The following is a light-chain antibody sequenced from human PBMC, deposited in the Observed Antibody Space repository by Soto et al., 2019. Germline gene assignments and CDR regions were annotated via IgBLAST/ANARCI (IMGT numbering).Light chain of an antibody. CDR1: QSVSSSY. Sequence: EIGLTQSPGTLYLSPGERATLSCRASQSVSSSYLAWYQQKPGQAPRLLIYGASSMATGIPDRFSGSGSGTDFTLTISRLEPEDFAVYYCPQYGSSPPITFGQGTRLEIK. V-gene: IGKV3-20*01. CDR3: PQYGSSPPIT. J-gene: IGKJ5*01. CDR2: GAS.